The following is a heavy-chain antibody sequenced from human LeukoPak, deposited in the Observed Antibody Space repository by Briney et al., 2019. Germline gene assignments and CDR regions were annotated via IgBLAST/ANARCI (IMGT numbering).Heavy chain of an antibody. CDR2: ISSSSYI. Sequence: GESLRLSYAASGFTFSSYSMNWVRQAPGKGLEWVSSISSSSYIYYADSVKGRFTISRDNAKNSLYLQMNSLRAEDTAVYYCARDFMIAAVFDYWGQGTLVTVSS. D-gene: IGHD6-13*01. J-gene: IGHJ4*02. V-gene: IGHV3-21*01. CDR3: ARDFMIAAVFDY. CDR1: GFTFSSYS.